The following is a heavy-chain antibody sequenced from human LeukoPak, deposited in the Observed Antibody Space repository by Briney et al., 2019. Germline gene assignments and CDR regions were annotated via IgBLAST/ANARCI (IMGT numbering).Heavy chain of an antibody. V-gene: IGHV4-59*01. CDR3: ARNSYYYGIAGFYP. J-gene: IGHJ5*02. D-gene: IGHD3-10*01. CDR1: GGSISSYY. CDR2: IYYSGST. Sequence: SETLSLTCTVSGGSISSYYWSWIRQPPGKGLEWIGYIYYSGSTNYNPSLKSRVTISVDTSKNQFSLRLSSVTAADKAVYYCARNSYYYGIAGFYPWGQGTLVTVSS.